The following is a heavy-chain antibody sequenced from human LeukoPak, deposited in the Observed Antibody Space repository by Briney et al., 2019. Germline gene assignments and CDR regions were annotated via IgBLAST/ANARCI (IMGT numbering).Heavy chain of an antibody. Sequence: GGSLGLSCAASGFTFSTYAMSWVRQAPGKGLEWVSAISGSGGSTYYADSVKGRFTISRDNSKNTLYLQMNSLRAEDTAVYYCAKDLYSGSQGLDYWGQGTLVTVSS. CDR3: AKDLYSGSQGLDY. J-gene: IGHJ4*02. V-gene: IGHV3-23*01. CDR2: ISGSGGST. D-gene: IGHD1-26*01. CDR1: GFTFSTYA.